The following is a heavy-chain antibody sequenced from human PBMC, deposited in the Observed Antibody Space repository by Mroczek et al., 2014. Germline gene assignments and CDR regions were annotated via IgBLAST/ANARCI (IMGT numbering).Heavy chain of an antibody. CDR2: IYWNDDK. Sequence: QVTLKESGPTLVKPTQTLTLTCTFSGFSLSTSGVGVGWIRQPPGKALEWLALIYWNDDKRYSPSLKSRLTITKDTSKNQVVLTMTNMDPVDTATYYCAHRFVVVYAGLKGVAPGTTVTTKLDAFDIWGQGTMVTVSS. V-gene: IGHV2-5*01. J-gene: IGHJ3*02. CDR3: AHRFVVVYAGLKGVAPGTTVTTKLDAFDI. D-gene: IGHD4-17*01. CDR1: GFSLSTSGVG.